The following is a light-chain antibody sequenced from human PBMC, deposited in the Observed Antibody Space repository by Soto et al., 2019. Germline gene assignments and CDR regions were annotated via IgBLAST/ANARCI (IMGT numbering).Light chain of an antibody. J-gene: IGKJ4*01. Sequence: DIVMTQSPDSLAVSLGERATMNCKCSRSVLYKSNNKYHLAWYQQKPGQPPQLIIYWASTRESGVPERFSGSGSGTDFTLTISSLEAEDVAFYWCQQYFDVPFTFGGGTKVDIK. CDR2: WAS. CDR1: RSVLYKSNNKYH. CDR3: QQYFDVPFT. V-gene: IGKV4-1*01.